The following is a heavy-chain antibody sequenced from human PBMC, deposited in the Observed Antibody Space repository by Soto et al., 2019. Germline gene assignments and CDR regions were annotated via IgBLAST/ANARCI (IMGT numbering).Heavy chain of an antibody. CDR3: ASRPGYCSGGSCYAYGMDV. V-gene: IGHV3-48*03. CDR2: ISSSGSTI. J-gene: IGHJ6*02. Sequence: GGSLRLSCVASGFTFSSYEMNWVRQAPGKGLEWVSYISSSGSTIYYADSVKGRFTISRDNAKNSLYLQMNSLRAEDTAVYYCASRPGYCSGGSCYAYGMDVWGQGPTGNVS. CDR1: GFTFSSYE. D-gene: IGHD2-15*01.